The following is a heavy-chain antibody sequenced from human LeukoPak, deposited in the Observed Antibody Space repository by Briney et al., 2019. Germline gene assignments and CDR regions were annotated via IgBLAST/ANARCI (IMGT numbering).Heavy chain of an antibody. CDR3: LAVATGRFDP. D-gene: IGHD6-19*01. J-gene: IGHJ5*02. Sequence: PGGSLRLSCAASGFTFSSYAMYWVRQAPGKGLEWVAVISYDGSNKYYADSVKGRFTISRDNSKNTLYLQMNSLRAEDTAVYYCLAVATGRFDPWGQGTLVTVSS. V-gene: IGHV3-30*04. CDR2: ISYDGSNK. CDR1: GFTFSSYA.